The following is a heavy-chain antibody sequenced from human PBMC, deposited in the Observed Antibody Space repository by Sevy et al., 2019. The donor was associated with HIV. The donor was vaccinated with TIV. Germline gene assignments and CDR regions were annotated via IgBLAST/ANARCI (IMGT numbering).Heavy chain of an antibody. D-gene: IGHD3-22*01. J-gene: IGHJ4*02. CDR3: ARDYDSSGLGAWGY. CDR2: IYHSGST. CDR1: GYSISSGYY. Sequence: SETLSLTCAVSGYSISSGYYWGWIRQPPGKGLEWIGSIYHSGSTYYNPSLKSRVTISVDTSKNQFSLKLSSVTAADTAVYYCARDYDSSGLGAWGYWGQGTLVIVSS. V-gene: IGHV4-38-2*02.